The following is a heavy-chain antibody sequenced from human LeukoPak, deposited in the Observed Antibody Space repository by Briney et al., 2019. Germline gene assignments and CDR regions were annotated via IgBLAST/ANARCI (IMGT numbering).Heavy chain of an antibody. V-gene: IGHV3-23*01. CDR2: ISDGGGGT. D-gene: IGHD6-19*01. CDR3: AKRVAHSSGAYWDY. CDR1: GFTFSGYG. Sequence: VGSLRLSCEASGFTFSGYGMSWVCQAPGKGLEWVSAISDGGGGTYYADSVKGRFTISRDNSKNTLYLQMNSLRAEDAAVYFCAKRVAHSSGAYWDYWGQGILVTVSS. J-gene: IGHJ4*02.